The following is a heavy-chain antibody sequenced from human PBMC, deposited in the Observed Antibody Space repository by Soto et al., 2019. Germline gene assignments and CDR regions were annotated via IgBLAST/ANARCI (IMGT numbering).Heavy chain of an antibody. J-gene: IGHJ4*02. CDR3: AKDGPASGSSLSFAY. CDR2: ISGSGGST. CDR1: VFTFSSYA. D-gene: IGHD1-26*01. Sequence: GGSLRLSCAASVFTFSSYAMSWVRQAPGKGLEWVSAISGSGGSTYYADSVKGRFTISRDNSKNTLYLQMNSLRAEDTAVYYCAKDGPASGSSLSFAYWGQGTLVTVSS. V-gene: IGHV3-23*01.